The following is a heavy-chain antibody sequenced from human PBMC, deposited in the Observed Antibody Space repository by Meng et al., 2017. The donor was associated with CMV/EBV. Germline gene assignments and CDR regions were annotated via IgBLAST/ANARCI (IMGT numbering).Heavy chain of an antibody. CDR1: GFTFSDSY. D-gene: IGHD5-18*01. CDR3: ARDLKGYSYGHDY. V-gene: IGHV3-11*06. Sequence: ASGFTFSDSYMSWIRQAPGKGLEWVSYISSNSGYTDSADSVEGRFTISRDNAKNSLSLQMNSLRAEDTAVYYCARDLKGYSYGHDYWGQGTLVTVSS. CDR2: ISSNSGYT. J-gene: IGHJ4*02.